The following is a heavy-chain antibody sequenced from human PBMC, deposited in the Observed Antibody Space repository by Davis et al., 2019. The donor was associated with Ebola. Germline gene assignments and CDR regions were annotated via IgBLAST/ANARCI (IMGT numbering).Heavy chain of an antibody. J-gene: IGHJ4*02. V-gene: IGHV3-15*07. CDR1: GFTFSNAW. CDR2: ITSKTDGGTT. D-gene: IGHD4-17*01. CDR3: TTAATVTTFPFDY. Sequence: GESLKISCAASGFTFSNAWMNWVRQAPGKGLEWVGRITSKTDGGTTDYAAPVKGRFTISRDDSKNTLYLQMNSLKTEDTAVYYCTTAATVTTFPFDYWGQGTLVTVSS.